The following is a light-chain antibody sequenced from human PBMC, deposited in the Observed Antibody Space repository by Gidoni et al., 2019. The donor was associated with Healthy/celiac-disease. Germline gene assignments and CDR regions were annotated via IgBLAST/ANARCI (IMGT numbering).Light chain of an antibody. V-gene: IGKV1-12*01. Sequence: DIQMAQSPSSVSASVGDRVTIPCRASQGISSWLALYQQKPGKAPKLLIYAASSLQSGVPSRFSGSGSGTDFTLTISSLQPEDFATYYCQQANSFPWTFGQGTKVEIK. CDR3: QQANSFPWT. CDR1: QGISSW. J-gene: IGKJ1*01. CDR2: AAS.